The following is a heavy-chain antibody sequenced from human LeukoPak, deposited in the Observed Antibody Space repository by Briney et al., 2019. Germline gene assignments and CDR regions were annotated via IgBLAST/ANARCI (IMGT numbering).Heavy chain of an antibody. CDR1: GGSISSGGYY. Sequence: SETLSLTCTVSGGSISSGGYYWSWIRQHPGKGLEWIGYIYYSGSTYYNPSLKSRVTISVDTSKNQFSLKLSSVTAADTAVYYCARDYGYCSSTSCYSYYGMDVWGQGTTVTVSS. CDR2: IYYSGST. CDR3: ARDYGYCSSTSCYSYYGMDV. V-gene: IGHV4-31*03. D-gene: IGHD2-2*02. J-gene: IGHJ6*02.